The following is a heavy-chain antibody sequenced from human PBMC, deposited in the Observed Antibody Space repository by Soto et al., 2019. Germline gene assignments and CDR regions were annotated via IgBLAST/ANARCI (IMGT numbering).Heavy chain of an antibody. CDR3: ARDYSSGWYKGPNWFDP. J-gene: IGHJ5*02. D-gene: IGHD6-19*01. CDR1: GYTFTSYG. V-gene: IGHV1-18*01. Sequence: QVQLVQSGAEVKKPGASVKVSCKASGYTFTSYGISWVRQAPGQGVEWMGWISAYNGNTNYAQKLQGRVTMTTDTSTSTAYMELRSLRSDDTAVYYCARDYSSGWYKGPNWFDPWGQGTLVTVSS. CDR2: ISAYNGNT.